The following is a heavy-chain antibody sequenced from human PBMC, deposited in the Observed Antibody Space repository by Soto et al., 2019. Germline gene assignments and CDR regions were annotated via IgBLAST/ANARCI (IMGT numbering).Heavy chain of an antibody. Sequence: QVQLVESGGGVVQPGRSLRLSCAASGFTFSSYGMHWVRQAPGKGLEWVAVISYDGSNKYYADSVKGRFTISRDNSKNTLYLQMNSLRAEATAVYYCAKDLAVTYDYYFDYWGQGTLVTVSS. D-gene: IGHD4-17*01. V-gene: IGHV3-30*18. CDR1: GFTFSSYG. CDR2: ISYDGSNK. J-gene: IGHJ4*02. CDR3: AKDLAVTYDYYFDY.